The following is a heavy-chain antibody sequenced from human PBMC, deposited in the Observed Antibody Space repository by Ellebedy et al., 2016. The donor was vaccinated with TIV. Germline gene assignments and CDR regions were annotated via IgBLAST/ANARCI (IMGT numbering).Heavy chain of an antibody. V-gene: IGHV3-9*01. Sequence: SLKISCAASGFTFDDYAMYWVRQAPGKGLEWVSGINWNSGNIGYADSVKGRFTISRDNAKNSLYLQMNSLRAEDTASYYCARIAAAGIRPGMDVWGQGTTVTVSS. D-gene: IGHD6-13*01. CDR3: ARIAAAGIRPGMDV. J-gene: IGHJ6*02. CDR2: INWNSGNI. CDR1: GFTFDDYA.